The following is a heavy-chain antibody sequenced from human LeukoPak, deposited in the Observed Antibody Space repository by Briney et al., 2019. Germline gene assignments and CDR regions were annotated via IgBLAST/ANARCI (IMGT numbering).Heavy chain of an antibody. D-gene: IGHD2-2*01. CDR3: AKTTIGYCSSTSCYYSPLDY. CDR1: GFTFSSYG. CDR2: ISYDGSNK. Sequence: GGSLRLSCAASGFTFSSYGMHWVRQAPGKGLEWVAVISYDGSNKYYADSVKGRFTISRDNSKNTRYLQMNSLRAEDTAVYYCAKTTIGYCSSTSCYYSPLDYWGQGTLVTVSS. V-gene: IGHV3-30*18. J-gene: IGHJ4*02.